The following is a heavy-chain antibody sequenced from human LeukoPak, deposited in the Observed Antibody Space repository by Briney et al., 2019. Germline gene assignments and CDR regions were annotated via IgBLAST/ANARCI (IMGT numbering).Heavy chain of an antibody. Sequence: ETGGSLRLSCAASGFTFSSYSMNWVRQAPGKGLEWVSSISSSSSYIYYADSVKGRFTISRDNAKNSLYLQMNSLRAEDTAVYYCARVGSGFNDYWGQGTLVTVSS. D-gene: IGHD6-19*01. J-gene: IGHJ4*02. CDR1: GFTFSSYS. CDR3: ARVGSGFNDY. CDR2: ISSSSSYI. V-gene: IGHV3-21*01.